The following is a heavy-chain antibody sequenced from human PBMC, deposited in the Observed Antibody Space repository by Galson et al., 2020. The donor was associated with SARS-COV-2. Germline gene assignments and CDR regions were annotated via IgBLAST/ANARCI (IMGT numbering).Heavy chain of an antibody. CDR2: IWIDGENK. V-gene: IGHV3-33*08. CDR3: ARDRAVAGTPIGTNPPLH. CDR1: GFTFSRYG. Sequence: PGGSLRLSCAASGFTFSRYGIHWVRQAPGKGPEWVAVIWIDGENKYYADSVRGRFTISRDNSENTVYLQMNSLRVEDTAVYFCARDRAVAGTPIGTNPPLHWGQGTPVTVSS. J-gene: IGHJ1*01. D-gene: IGHD6-19*01.